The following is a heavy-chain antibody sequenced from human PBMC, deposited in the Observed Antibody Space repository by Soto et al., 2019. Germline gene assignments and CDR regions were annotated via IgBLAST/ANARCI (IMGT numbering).Heavy chain of an antibody. Sequence: QVQMVESGGGVVQPGKSLRLSCVASGFTFRNYGMHWVRQAPGKGLEWVAAIWYDGSNEYYVDSVKGRFTISRDNSNNTVSLQMHSLRPEDTAVYYCARDSRAFWYYYYGMDVWGPGTMVTGSS. D-gene: IGHD3-3*01. V-gene: IGHV3-33*01. CDR3: ARDSRAFWYYYYGMDV. CDR2: IWYDGSNE. J-gene: IGHJ6*02. CDR1: GFTFRNYG.